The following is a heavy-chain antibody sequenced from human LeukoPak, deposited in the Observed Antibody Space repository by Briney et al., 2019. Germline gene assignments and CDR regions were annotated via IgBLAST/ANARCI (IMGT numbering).Heavy chain of an antibody. CDR3: ARGGSRGFDY. V-gene: IGHV3-53*01. J-gene: IGHJ4*02. CDR2: IYSGGST. CDR1: GFTFSSYG. Sequence: GGSLRLSCAASGFTFSSYGMHWVHQAPGKGLEWVSVIYSGGSTYYADSVKGRFTISRDNSKNTLYLQMNSLRAEDTAVYYCARGGSRGFDYWGQGTLVTVSS.